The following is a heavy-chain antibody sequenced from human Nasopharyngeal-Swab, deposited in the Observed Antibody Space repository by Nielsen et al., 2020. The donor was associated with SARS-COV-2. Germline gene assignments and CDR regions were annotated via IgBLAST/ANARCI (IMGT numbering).Heavy chain of an antibody. CDR2: IYYSGST. Sequence: SETLSLTCTVSGGSISSYYWSWIRQPPGKGLEWIGYIYYSGSTNYNPSLKRRVTISVATSKNQFSLKLSSVTAADPAVNSCARERQGPVPDAFNIGVKGTMVTVSS. CDR1: GGSISSYY. V-gene: IGHV4-59*08. CDR3: ARERQGPVPDAFNI. D-gene: IGHD3-10*01. J-gene: IGHJ3*02.